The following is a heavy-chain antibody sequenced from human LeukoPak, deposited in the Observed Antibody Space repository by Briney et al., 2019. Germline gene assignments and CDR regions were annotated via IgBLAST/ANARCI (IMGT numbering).Heavy chain of an antibody. V-gene: IGHV3-48*03. CDR1: GFTFRIYE. Sequence: GGSLRLSCAASGFTFRIYEKKWVRRARGRGVEGVSYIDSGRGSSTNYEDSVKGRFTISRDNAKNSLYLQMNSLRVEDTALYYCARDDKQLGHAFDIWGQGTMVTVSS. D-gene: IGHD6-6*01. CDR2: IDSGRGSST. J-gene: IGHJ3*02. CDR3: ARDDKQLGHAFDI.